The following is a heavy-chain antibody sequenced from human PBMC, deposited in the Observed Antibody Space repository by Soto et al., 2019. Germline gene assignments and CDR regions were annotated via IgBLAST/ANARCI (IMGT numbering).Heavy chain of an antibody. D-gene: IGHD2-2*01. Sequence: QLQLQESGPGLVKPSETLSLTCTVSGGSISSSSYYWGWIRQPPGKGLEWIGSIYYSGSTYYNPSLKSRVTISVDTSKNQFSMMLSSVTAADTAVYYCARERIVVVPAAILDPWGQGTLVTVSS. CDR3: ARERIVVVPAAILDP. J-gene: IGHJ5*02. CDR1: GGSISSSSYY. CDR2: IYYSGST. V-gene: IGHV4-39*02.